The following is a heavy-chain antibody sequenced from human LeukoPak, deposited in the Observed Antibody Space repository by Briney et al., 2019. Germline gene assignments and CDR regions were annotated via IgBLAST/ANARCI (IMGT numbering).Heavy chain of an antibody. J-gene: IGHJ5*02. Sequence: GGSLRLSCTASGFTFCDYAMSWFRQAPGKGLEWVGFIRSKAYGGTTEYAASVKGIFTISRDDSKSLAYLQMNSLKTEDTAVYYCTRSTSFRGWFDPWGQGTLVTVS. CDR2: IRSKAYGGTT. V-gene: IGHV3-49*03. CDR3: TRSTSFRGWFDP. CDR1: GFTFCDYA. D-gene: IGHD2-2*01.